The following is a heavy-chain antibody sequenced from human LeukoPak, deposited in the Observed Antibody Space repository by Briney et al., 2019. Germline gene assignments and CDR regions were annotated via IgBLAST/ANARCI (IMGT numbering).Heavy chain of an antibody. Sequence: GGSLRLSCTAPEFTFSNYWMSWVRQAPGKGLEWVANIKQEGSETYSVDSVKGRFTISRDNAKNSLYLQMNSLRAEDTALYYCARGGQYSGYYYFDYWGQGTLVTVSS. CDR2: IKQEGSET. CDR1: EFTFSNYW. J-gene: IGHJ4*02. CDR3: ARGGQYSGYYYFDY. D-gene: IGHD3-22*01. V-gene: IGHV3-7*01.